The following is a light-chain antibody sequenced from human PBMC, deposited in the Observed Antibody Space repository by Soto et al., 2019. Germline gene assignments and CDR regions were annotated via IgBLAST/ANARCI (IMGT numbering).Light chain of an antibody. CDR1: QSVTDN. J-gene: IGKJ1*01. Sequence: EIVMTQSPATLSVSPGERATLSCRASQSVTDNLAWYQQKPGQAPRLLIYGASTRYTGVPARFSGGGSETKFTLTISSLQSEDFAVYYCQQYKDWPRTFGQGTKVEIK. CDR3: QQYKDWPRT. V-gene: IGKV3-15*01. CDR2: GAS.